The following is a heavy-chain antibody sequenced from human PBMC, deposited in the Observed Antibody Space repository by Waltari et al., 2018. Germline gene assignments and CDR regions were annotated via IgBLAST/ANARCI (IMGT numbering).Heavy chain of an antibody. Sequence: QVQLQESGPGLVKPSETLSLTCIVSGGSIRSYNWCWLRQSPGKGLEWIASISYTGSTNYNPSLKSRVTISTDTSKKQVSLTVSSVTAADTAVYYCARHSGTTVFGVDSYYYGRDVWGQGTTVTVSS. V-gene: IGHV4-59*08. D-gene: IGHD3-3*01. CDR1: GGSIRSYN. J-gene: IGHJ6*02. CDR2: ISYTGST. CDR3: ARHSGTTVFGVDSYYYGRDV.